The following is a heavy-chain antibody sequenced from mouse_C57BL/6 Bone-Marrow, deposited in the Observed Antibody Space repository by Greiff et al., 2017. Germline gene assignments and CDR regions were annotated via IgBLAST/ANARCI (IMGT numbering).Heavy chain of an antibody. CDR3: ACRLSHFDY. V-gene: IGHV1-81*01. D-gene: IGHD1-2*01. J-gene: IGHJ2*01. CDR1: GYTFTSYG. CDR2: IYPRSGNT. Sequence: VQLQQSGAELARPGASVKLSCKASGYTFTSYGIRWVKQRPGQGLEWIGEIYPRSGNTYYNEKFKGKATLTADTSSSTAYMELRSLTSEDSGVYFCACRLSHFDYWGRGTTLTVSA.